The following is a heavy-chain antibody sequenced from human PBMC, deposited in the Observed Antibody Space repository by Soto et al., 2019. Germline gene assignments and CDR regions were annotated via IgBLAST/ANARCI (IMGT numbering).Heavy chain of an antibody. CDR1: GFTFSNFW. V-gene: IGHV3-7*05. Sequence: EVQLVESGGGLVQPGGSLRLSCAASGFTFSNFWMSWVRQAPGKGLEWVASIKSDGSERSHVDAVRGRFSISRDNARNSLYLQMNSLRGDDTAVYYCAGDVIWGQGSLVTVSS. J-gene: IGHJ4*02. CDR2: IKSDGSER. CDR3: AGDVI.